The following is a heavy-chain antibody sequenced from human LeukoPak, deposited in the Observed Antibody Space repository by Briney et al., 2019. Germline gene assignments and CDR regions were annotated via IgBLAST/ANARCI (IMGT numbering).Heavy chain of an antibody. CDR3: TRDDSDVXSAYYFXY. V-gene: IGHV3-49*04. J-gene: IGHJ4*02. Sequence: GGSLRLSCTASGFTFGDYAMSWVRQAPGKGLEWVGFIRSKAHGRTTEYAASVKGRFTISRDDSKSIAYLQMNSLKTEDTAVYYCTRDDSDVXSAYYFXYWGQGTLVTVSS. D-gene: IGHD2-21*01. CDR2: IRSKAHGRTT. CDR1: GFTFGDYA.